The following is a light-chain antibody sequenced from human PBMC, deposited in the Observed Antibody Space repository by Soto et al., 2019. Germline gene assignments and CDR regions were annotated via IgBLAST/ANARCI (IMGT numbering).Light chain of an antibody. CDR2: DVN. J-gene: IGLJ2*01. CDR3: CSYAGSNTEI. Sequence: QSVLTQPRSVSGSPGQSVTICCTGTSSDVGGHNFVSWYQQHPGIAPKLMIYDVNKRPSGVPDRFSGSKSGNTASLTISGLHAEDEADYYCCSYAGSNTEIFGEWTKLTVL. V-gene: IGLV2-11*01. CDR1: SSDVGGHNF.